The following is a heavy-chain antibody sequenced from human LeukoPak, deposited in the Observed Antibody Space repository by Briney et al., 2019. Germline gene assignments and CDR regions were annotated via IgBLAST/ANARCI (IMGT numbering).Heavy chain of an antibody. Sequence: GGSLTLSCAASGFTFSSYSMNWVRQAPGKGLEWVSSISSSSSYIYYADSVKGRFTISRDNAKNSLYLQMNSLRAEDTAVYYCARVAGAMVLDYWGQGTLVTVSS. J-gene: IGHJ4*02. D-gene: IGHD5-18*01. V-gene: IGHV3-21*01. CDR3: ARVAGAMVLDY. CDR1: GFTFSSYS. CDR2: ISSSSSYI.